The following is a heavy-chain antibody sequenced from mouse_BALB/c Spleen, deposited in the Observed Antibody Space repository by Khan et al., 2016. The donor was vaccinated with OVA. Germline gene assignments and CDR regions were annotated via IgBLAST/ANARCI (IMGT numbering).Heavy chain of an antibody. Sequence: QVQLKESGAELVKPGASVRLSCKASGYTFTSYYIYWVKQRPGQGLEWIGEINPSNGGTNFNEKFKSKAALTVDKSSSTAYMQLSSLTSEDSAVYYCTRSGYGTFAYWGQGTLGTVSA. V-gene: IGHV1S81*02. CDR3: TRSGYGTFAY. D-gene: IGHD2-1*01. CDR2: INPSNGGT. CDR1: GYTFTSYY. J-gene: IGHJ3*01.